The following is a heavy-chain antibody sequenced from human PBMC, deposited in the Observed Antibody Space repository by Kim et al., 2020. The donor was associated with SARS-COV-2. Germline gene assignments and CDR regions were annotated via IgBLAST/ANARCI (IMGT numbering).Heavy chain of an antibody. Sequence: GGSLRLSCAASGFTFSSYAMSWVRQAPGKGLEWVSAISGSGGSTYYADSVKGRFTISRDNSKNTLYLQMNSLRAEDTAVYYCANTRLYSSGWYSFDPWGQGTLVTVSA. V-gene: IGHV3-23*01. CDR2: ISGSGGST. J-gene: IGHJ5*02. CDR1: GFTFSSYA. CDR3: ANTRLYSSGWYSFDP. D-gene: IGHD6-19*01.